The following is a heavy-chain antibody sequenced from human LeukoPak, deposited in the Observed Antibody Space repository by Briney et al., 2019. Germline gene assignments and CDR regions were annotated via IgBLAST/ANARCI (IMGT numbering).Heavy chain of an antibody. CDR3: ARAGGIAVAIDY. CDR1: GGSISSYY. V-gene: IGHV4-59*01. D-gene: IGHD6-19*01. CDR2: IYYSGST. J-gene: IGHJ4*02. Sequence: SETLSLTCTVSGGSISSYYWSWIRQPPGKGLKWIGYIYYSGSTNYNPSLKSRVTISVDTSKNQFSLKLSSVAAADTAVYYCARAGGIAVAIDYWGQGTLVTVSS.